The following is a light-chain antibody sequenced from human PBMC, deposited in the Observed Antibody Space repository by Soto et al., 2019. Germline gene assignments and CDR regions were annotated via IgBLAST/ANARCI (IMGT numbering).Light chain of an antibody. CDR1: SSEVGGYNY. CDR2: DVT. Sequence: QSVLTQPASVSGSPGQSITISCTGNSSEVGGYNYVSWYQHHPDKAPKLVIYDVTNRPSGVSYRFSGSKSGNTASLTISGLQAEDEADYYCNSYTGSTTPFVFGTGTKVTVL. J-gene: IGLJ1*01. CDR3: NSYTGSTTPFV. V-gene: IGLV2-14*03.